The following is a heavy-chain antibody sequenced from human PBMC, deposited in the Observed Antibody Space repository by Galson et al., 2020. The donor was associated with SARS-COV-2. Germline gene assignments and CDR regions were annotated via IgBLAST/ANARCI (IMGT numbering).Heavy chain of an antibody. Sequence: ASVKVSCKASGYTFTKYAFHWVRQAPGQRLEWMGWVNGASGNTKYSQKFQGRITITGDTSASTAYMELSGLTSEDTAVYYCARDRGTMTRLDYWGQGTLVTVSS. V-gene: IGHV1-3*01. CDR2: VNGASGNT. CDR1: GYTFTKYA. J-gene: IGHJ4*02. CDR3: ARDRGTMTRLDY. D-gene: IGHD3-3*01.